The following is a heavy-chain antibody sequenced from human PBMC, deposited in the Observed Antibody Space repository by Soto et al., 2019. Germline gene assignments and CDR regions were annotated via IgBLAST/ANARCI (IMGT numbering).Heavy chain of an antibody. CDR3: AKDRGGVVPDAFDI. V-gene: IGHV3-23*01. D-gene: IGHD3-3*01. Sequence: EVQVLESGGGLVQPGGSLRLSCAASGFTFSSYAMSWVRQAPGKGLEWVSVISGSGGTTNYADSVKGRFTISRDNSKNTLYVQMNSLRGEDTAVYYCAKDRGGVVPDAFDIWGQGTMVTVSS. CDR2: ISGSGGTT. J-gene: IGHJ3*02. CDR1: GFTFSSYA.